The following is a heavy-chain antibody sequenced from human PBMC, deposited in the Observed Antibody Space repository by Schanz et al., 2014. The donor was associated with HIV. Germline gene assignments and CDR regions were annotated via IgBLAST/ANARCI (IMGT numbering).Heavy chain of an antibody. Sequence: QVQLVQSGPEVKKPGASVKVSCKASGYTFTGYYMHWVRQAPGQGLEWMGWINPNSGGTNFAQKFQARVTITRATSISTAYMELYRLISDAAAVYYCARAFCNITSCLPFDIWGQGTMVTVSS. CDR3: ARAFCNITSCLPFDI. J-gene: IGHJ3*02. CDR2: INPNSGGT. CDR1: GYTFTGYY. V-gene: IGHV1-2*02. D-gene: IGHD2-2*01.